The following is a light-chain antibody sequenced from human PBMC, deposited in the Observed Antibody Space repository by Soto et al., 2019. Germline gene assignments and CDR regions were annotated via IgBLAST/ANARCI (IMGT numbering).Light chain of an antibody. CDR2: RTS. CDR3: QQYNNWPRAT. CDR1: QSISSN. Sequence: EIVMTQSPATLSVSPGERATLSCRASQSISSNLAWYQQKPGQAPRLLMFRTSSRATGFPARFSGSWSGTEFNLTISSLQSEDFGVYYCQQYNNWPRATFGGVTKVEIK. J-gene: IGKJ4*01. V-gene: IGKV3-15*01.